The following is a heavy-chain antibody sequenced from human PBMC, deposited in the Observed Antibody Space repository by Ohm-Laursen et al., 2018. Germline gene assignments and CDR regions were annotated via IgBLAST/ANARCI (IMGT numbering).Heavy chain of an antibody. CDR2: IGTAGDT. CDR3: ASHGSGSYYTRYDY. V-gene: IGHV3-13*01. CDR1: GFTFSSYD. J-gene: IGHJ4*02. Sequence: SLRLSCAASGFTFSSYDMHWVRQATGKGLEWVSAIGTAGDTYYPGSVKGRFTISRENAKNSLYLQMNSLRAEDTAVYYCASHGSGSYYTRYDYWGQGTLVTVSS. D-gene: IGHD3-10*01.